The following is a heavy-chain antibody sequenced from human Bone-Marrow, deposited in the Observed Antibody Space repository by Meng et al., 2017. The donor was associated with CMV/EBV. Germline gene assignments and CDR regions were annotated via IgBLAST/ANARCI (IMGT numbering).Heavy chain of an antibody. D-gene: IGHD2-2*01. J-gene: IGHJ6*02. CDR2: IRSKAYGGTT. CDR1: GFTFGDYA. CDR3: TRDPCSSTSCAIRRETTYYYYYGMDV. Sequence: GGSLRLSCTAAGFTFGDYAMSWVRQAPGKGLEWVGFIRSKAYGGTTEYAASVKGRFTISRDDSKSIAYLQMNSLKTEDTAVYYCTRDPCSSTSCAIRRETTYYYYYGMDVWGQGTTVTVSS. V-gene: IGHV3-49*04.